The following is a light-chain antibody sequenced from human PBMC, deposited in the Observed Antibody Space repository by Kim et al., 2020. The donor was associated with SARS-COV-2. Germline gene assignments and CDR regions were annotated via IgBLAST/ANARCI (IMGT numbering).Light chain of an antibody. J-gene: IGKJ1*01. V-gene: IGKV1-5*01. CDR1: QTINTW. Sequence: IQMTQSPSTLSASVGDRVTITCRASQTINTWLAWYQQKPGKAPKLLIHDASILQGGVPSRFSGSGSGTQFSLTISSLQPDDSATYYCQQYNSYSSTFGQGTKVDIK. CDR2: DAS. CDR3: QQYNSYSST.